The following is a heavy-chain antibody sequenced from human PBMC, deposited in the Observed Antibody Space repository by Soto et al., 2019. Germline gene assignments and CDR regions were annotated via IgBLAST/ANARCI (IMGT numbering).Heavy chain of an antibody. CDR2: ISGSGGST. D-gene: IGHD6-19*01. J-gene: IGHJ4*02. Sequence: EVQLLESGGGLVQPGGSLRLSCAASGFTFSSYAMSLVRQAPGKGLERVSAISGSGGSTYYADSVKGRCTISRDNSKNPLYLQMNSLRAEDTAVYYCAKPPSGQWLDFDYWGQGTLVTVSS. CDR1: GFTFSSYA. V-gene: IGHV3-23*01. CDR3: AKPPSGQWLDFDY.